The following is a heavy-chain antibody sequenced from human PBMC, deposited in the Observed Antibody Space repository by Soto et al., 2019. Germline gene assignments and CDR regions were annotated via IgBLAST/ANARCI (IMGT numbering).Heavy chain of an antibody. Sequence: GGSLRLSCAASGFTFSSYWMSWVRQAPGKGLEWVANIKQDGSEKYYVDSVKGRFTISRDNAKNSLYLQMNSLRAEDTAVYYCASTNFDGYNYAFDIWDQGTMVTVSS. V-gene: IGHV3-7*03. CDR2: IKQDGSEK. J-gene: IGHJ3*02. CDR1: GFTFSSYW. D-gene: IGHD5-12*01. CDR3: ASTNFDGYNYAFDI.